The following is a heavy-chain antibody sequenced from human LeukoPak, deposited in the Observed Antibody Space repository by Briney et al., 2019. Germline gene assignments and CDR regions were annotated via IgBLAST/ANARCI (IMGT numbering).Heavy chain of an antibody. CDR1: GGSISSGGYY. V-gene: IGHV4-31*03. CDR3: ARSYYYDSSGYYYGSDFFDY. D-gene: IGHD3-22*01. J-gene: IGHJ4*02. Sequence: SETLSLTCTVSGGSISSGGYYWSWIRQHPGKGLEWIGYIYYSGSTYYNPSLKSRVTISVDTSKNQFSLKLSSVTAADTAVYYCARSYYYDSSGYYYGSDFFDYWGQGTLVTVSS. CDR2: IYYSGST.